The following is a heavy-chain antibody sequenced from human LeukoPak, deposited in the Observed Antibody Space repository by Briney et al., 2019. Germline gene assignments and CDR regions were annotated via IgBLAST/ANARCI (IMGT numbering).Heavy chain of an antibody. Sequence: PGGSLRLSCAASGFIFSNYGMHWVRQTPDKGLRWVASIRSDGFNKYYADSVKGRFTISRDNAKNSLYLQMNSLRAEDTAVYYCARVSHHPNYYYYYYMDVWGKGTTVTISS. CDR2: IRSDGFNK. J-gene: IGHJ6*03. D-gene: IGHD1-14*01. V-gene: IGHV3-30*02. CDR1: GFIFSNYG. CDR3: ARVSHHPNYYYYYYMDV.